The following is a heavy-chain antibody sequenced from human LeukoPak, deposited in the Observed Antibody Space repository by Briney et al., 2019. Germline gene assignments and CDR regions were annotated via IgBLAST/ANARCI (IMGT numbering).Heavy chain of an antibody. V-gene: IGHV3-21*01. Sequence: SGGSLRLSCAASGFTFSSYSMNWVRQAPGKGLEWVSSISSSSSYIYYADSVKGRFTISRDNAKNSLYLQMNSLRAEDTAVYYCAGGPSTEKRQHWGQGTLVTVSS. J-gene: IGHJ1*01. CDR3: AGGPSTEKRQH. CDR1: GFTFSSYS. D-gene: IGHD4-11*01. CDR2: ISSSSSYI.